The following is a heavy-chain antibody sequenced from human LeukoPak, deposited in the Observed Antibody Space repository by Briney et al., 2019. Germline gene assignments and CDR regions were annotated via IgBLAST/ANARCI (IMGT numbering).Heavy chain of an antibody. CDR2: IYYSGST. Sequence: PSETLSLTCTVSGGSISSGDYYWSWIRQPPGKGLEWIGYIYYSGSTYYNPSLKSRVTISVDTSKNQFSLKLSSVTAADTAVYYCARAAPDYYGSGDPDYWGQGTLVTVSS. CDR1: GGSISSGDYY. V-gene: IGHV4-30-4*01. CDR3: ARAAPDYYGSGDPDY. J-gene: IGHJ4*02. D-gene: IGHD3-10*01.